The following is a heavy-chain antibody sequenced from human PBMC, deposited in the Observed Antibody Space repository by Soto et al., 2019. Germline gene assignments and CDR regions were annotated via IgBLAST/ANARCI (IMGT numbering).Heavy chain of an antibody. CDR2: IYDTGTT. V-gene: IGHV4-4*07. J-gene: IGHJ5*02. CDR1: GASISRFY. Sequence: TSQTLSLTCTVFGASISRFYWSWIRKSAGKGLEWIGRIYDTGTTDYHPSPKSRDMMSVDWSKKQFYRKLMCVSAAYTAVYYGVRGGTKTLRDWFDPWGQGISVTVSA. CDR3: VRGGTKTLRDWFDP. D-gene: IGHD1-1*01.